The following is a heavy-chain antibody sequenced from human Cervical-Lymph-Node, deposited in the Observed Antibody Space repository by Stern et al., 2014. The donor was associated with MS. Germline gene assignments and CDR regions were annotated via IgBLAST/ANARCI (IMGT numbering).Heavy chain of an antibody. V-gene: IGHV1-3*01. CDR2: INVGIGNT. CDR3: ARADTSPAYYYYGMDV. J-gene: IGHJ6*02. CDR1: GFTFTSSV. Sequence: QVQLVQSGADVEKPGASVKVSCKASGFTFTSSVIHWVRQAPGQRPEWMGWINVGIGNTKYSQTFQGRVTIPRDTAASTVYLELSSLRSEDTVVYYCARADTSPAYYYYGMDVWGQGTTVTVSS.